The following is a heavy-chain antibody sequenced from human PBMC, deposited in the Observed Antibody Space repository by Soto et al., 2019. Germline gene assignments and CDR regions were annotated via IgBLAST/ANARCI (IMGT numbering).Heavy chain of an antibody. CDR2: IYYSGST. V-gene: IGHV4-39*02. CDR1: GGSISSSSYY. Sequence: SETLSLTCTVSGGSISSSSYYWGWIRQPPGKGLEWIGSIYYSGSTYYNPSLKSRVTISVDTSKNQFSLKLSSVTAADTAVYYCAXEWTGLLSRYYYYGMDVWGLGTTVTVSS. D-gene: IGHD3-10*01. CDR3: AXEWTGLLSRYYYYGMDV. J-gene: IGHJ6*02.